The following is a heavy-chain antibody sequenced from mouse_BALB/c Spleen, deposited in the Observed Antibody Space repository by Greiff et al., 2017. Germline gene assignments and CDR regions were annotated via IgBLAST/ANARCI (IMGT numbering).Heavy chain of an antibody. Sequence: EVKLQQSGPSLVKPSQTLSLTCSVTGDSITSGYWNWIRKFPGNKLEYMGYISYSGSTYYNPSLKSRISITRDTSKNQYYLQLNSVTTEDTATYYCARSADSSGSTWFAYWGQGTLVTVSA. CDR1: GDSITSGY. D-gene: IGHD3-2*01. CDR3: ARSADSSGSTWFAY. CDR2: ISYSGST. V-gene: IGHV3-8*02. J-gene: IGHJ3*01.